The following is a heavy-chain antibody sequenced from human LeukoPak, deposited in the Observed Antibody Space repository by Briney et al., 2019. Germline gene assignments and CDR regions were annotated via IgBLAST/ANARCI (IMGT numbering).Heavy chain of an antibody. CDR1: GFTFSSYS. D-gene: IGHD2-2*01. CDR2: ISSSSSTI. CDR3: ARDLTPSGCSSTSCSNYYYYMDV. Sequence: GGSLRLSFAASGFTFSSYSMNWVRQAPGKGLEWVSYISSSSSTIYYADSVKGRFTISRDNAKNSLYLQKNSLRAEDTAVYYCARDLTPSGCSSTSCSNYYYYMDVWGKGTTVTVSS. J-gene: IGHJ6*03. V-gene: IGHV3-48*04.